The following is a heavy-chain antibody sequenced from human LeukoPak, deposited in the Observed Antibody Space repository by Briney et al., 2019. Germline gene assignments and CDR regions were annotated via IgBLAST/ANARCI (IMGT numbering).Heavy chain of an antibody. CDR1: GFTFRSYA. Sequence: GGSLRLSCTASGFTFRSYALTWVRQALGKGLEWVSATTGSGDKLFYADSVKGRFTISRDNSKNTLYLQMNSLRAEDTAVYYCVRDDDRPDNGLDYWGQGTLVTVSS. D-gene: IGHD3-22*01. CDR3: VRDDDRPDNGLDY. J-gene: IGHJ4*02. CDR2: TTGSGDKL. V-gene: IGHV3-23*01.